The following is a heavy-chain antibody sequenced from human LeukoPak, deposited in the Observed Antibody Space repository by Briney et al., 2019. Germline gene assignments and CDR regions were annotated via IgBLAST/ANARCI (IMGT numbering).Heavy chain of an antibody. D-gene: IGHD3-10*01. CDR1: GYSISSGYY. V-gene: IGHV4-38-2*01. J-gene: IGHJ4*02. CDR2: IYQSGST. Sequence: SETLSLTCAVSGYSISSGYYWGWIRPPPGKGLEWIGTIYQSGSTNYNPSLKSRVTISVDTFKNQFSLNLSSVTAADTAVYYCARRVFPDYFDYWGQGTLVTVSS. CDR3: ARRVFPDYFDY.